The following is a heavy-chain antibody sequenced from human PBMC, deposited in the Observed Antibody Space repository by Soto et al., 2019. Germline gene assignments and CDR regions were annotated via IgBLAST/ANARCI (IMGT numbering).Heavy chain of an antibody. CDR3: ARNYGSGSYSAISYYYYYGMDV. CDR2: IYYSGST. Sequence: SETLSLTCTVSGSSISSYYWSWIRQPPGKGLEWIGYIYYSGSTNYNPSLKSRVTISVDTSKNQFSLKLSSVTAADTAVYYCARNYGSGSYSAISYYYYYGMDVWGQGTTVTVSS. D-gene: IGHD3-10*01. J-gene: IGHJ6*02. CDR1: GSSISSYY. V-gene: IGHV4-59*01.